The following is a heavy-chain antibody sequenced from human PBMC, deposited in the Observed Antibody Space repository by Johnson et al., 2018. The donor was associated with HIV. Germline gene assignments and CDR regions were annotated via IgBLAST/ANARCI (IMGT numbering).Heavy chain of an antibody. Sequence: QVQLVESGGGVVQPGGSLRLSCAASGFSFSDYGIHWVRQAPGKGLEWVAVISYDGDDKHYGDSVEGRFTIYRDNSKKTLYLQMNSLRPEDTAVYFCAKDAGSGSSWEFAFDIWGQGTKVTVSS. CDR3: AKDAGSGSSWEFAFDI. CDR1: GFSFSDYG. V-gene: IGHV3-30*18. CDR2: ISYDGDDK. D-gene: IGHD3-10*01. J-gene: IGHJ3*02.